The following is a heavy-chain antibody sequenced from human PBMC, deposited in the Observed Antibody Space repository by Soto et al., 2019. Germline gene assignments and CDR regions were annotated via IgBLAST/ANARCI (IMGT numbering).Heavy chain of an antibody. V-gene: IGHV1-2*02. Sequence: AKLALKASWYSFTVYFIRWGRQTPEQGLDCMGWINPDSGGTNYAQKFHGRVTLTRDTSISTAYMDLSRLSSDDTAVYYCARVTMIVVAGASPCFDPWGQGTLVTVSS. J-gene: IGHJ5*02. CDR2: INPDSGGT. CDR1: WYSFTVYF. D-gene: IGHD3-22*01. CDR3: ARVTMIVVAGASPCFDP.